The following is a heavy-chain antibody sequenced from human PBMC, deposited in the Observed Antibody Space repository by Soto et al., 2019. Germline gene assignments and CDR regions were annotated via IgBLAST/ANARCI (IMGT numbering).Heavy chain of an antibody. Sequence: GESLKISCKGSGYSFTSYWIGWVRQMPGKGLGWMGIIYPGDSDTRYSPSFQGQVTISADKSISTAYLQWSSLKASDTAMYYCARSGGGSSSSGFSYYYGRDVWGQGTTVTVSS. CDR1: GYSFTSYW. V-gene: IGHV5-51*01. CDR3: ARSGGGSSSSGFSYYYGRDV. CDR2: IYPGDSDT. J-gene: IGHJ6*02. D-gene: IGHD6-6*01.